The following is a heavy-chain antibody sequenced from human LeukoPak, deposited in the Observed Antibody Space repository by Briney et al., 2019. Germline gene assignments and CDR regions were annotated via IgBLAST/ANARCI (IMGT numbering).Heavy chain of an antibody. J-gene: IGHJ4*02. CDR3: ARDHLPLLGSGYYI. CDR1: GFTFSSYA. Sequence: GSLRLSCAASGFTFSSYAMHWVRQAPGKGLEWVAVTSYDGSNKYYADSVKGRFTISRDNSKNTLYLQMNSLRAEDTAVYYCARDHLPLLGSGYYIWGQGTLVTVSS. V-gene: IGHV3-30-3*01. D-gene: IGHD3-3*01. CDR2: TSYDGSNK.